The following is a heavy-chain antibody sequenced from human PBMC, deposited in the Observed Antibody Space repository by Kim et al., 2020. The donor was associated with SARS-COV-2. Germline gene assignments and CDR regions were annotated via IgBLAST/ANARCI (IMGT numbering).Heavy chain of an antibody. CDR3: ARVITMVRGVISLGY. J-gene: IGHJ4*02. V-gene: IGHV1-18*01. CDR2: ISAYNGNT. CDR1: GYTFTSYG. D-gene: IGHD3-10*01. Sequence: ASVKVSCKASGYTFTSYGISWVRQAPGQGLEWMGWISAYNGNTNYAQKLQGRVTMTTDTSTSTAYMELRSLRSDDTAVYYCARVITMVRGVISLGYWGQGTLVTVSS.